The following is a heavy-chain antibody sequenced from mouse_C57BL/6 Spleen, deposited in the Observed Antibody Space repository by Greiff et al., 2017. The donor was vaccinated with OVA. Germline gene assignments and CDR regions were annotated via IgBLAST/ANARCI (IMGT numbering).Heavy chain of an antibody. J-gene: IGHJ4*01. CDR3: TGGSDYAMDY. V-gene: IGHV6-3*01. CDR2: IRLKSDNYAT. Sequence: EVHLVESGGGLVQPGGSMKLSCVASGFTFSNYWMNWVRQSPEKGLEWVAQIRLKSDNYATHYAESVKGRFTISRDDSKSSVYLQMNNLRAEDTGIYYCTGGSDYAMDYWGQGTSVTVSS. CDR1: GFTFSNYW.